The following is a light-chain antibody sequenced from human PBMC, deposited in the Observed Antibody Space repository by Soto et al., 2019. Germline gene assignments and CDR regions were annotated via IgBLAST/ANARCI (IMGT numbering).Light chain of an antibody. J-gene: IGKJ4*01. V-gene: IGKV3-20*01. Sequence: EIVLTQSPGTLSLSPXXRATLSCXXXLSVKNNYLAWYQHKLGQAPRFLMYDASSRATGIPDRFTGSGSGTDFTLTISRLEPEDFAVYYCQQYGTTPLTFGGGTKVDIK. CDR3: QQYGTTPLT. CDR2: DAS. CDR1: LSVKNNY.